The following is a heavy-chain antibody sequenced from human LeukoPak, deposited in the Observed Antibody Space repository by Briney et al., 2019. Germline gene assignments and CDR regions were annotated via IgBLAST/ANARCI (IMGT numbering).Heavy chain of an antibody. CDR3: TRDPSTVSHSYFDY. J-gene: IGHJ4*02. Sequence: GGSLRLSCTASGFTFGDYAMSWVRQAPGKGLEWVGFIRSKAYGGTTEYAASVKGRFTISRDDSKSIAYLQMNSLKTEDTAVYYCTRDPSTVSHSYFDYWGQGTLVTVSS. CDR1: GFTFGDYA. CDR2: IRSKAYGGTT. V-gene: IGHV3-49*04.